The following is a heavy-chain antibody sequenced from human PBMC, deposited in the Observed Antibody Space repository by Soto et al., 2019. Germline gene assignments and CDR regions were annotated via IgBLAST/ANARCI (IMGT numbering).Heavy chain of an antibody. Sequence: SETLSLTCTVSGGSISDYYWNWIRQPPGKGLEWIGFIHYTGNTNYNPSPESRVAISVDTSKNQFSVKLTSVTTADTAVYYCARGTPYHRNDDWFYSWGQGTLVTVSS. J-gene: IGHJ5*01. CDR2: IHYTGNT. CDR3: ARGTPYHRNDDWFYS. D-gene: IGHD3-16*01. V-gene: IGHV4-59*01. CDR1: GGSISDYY.